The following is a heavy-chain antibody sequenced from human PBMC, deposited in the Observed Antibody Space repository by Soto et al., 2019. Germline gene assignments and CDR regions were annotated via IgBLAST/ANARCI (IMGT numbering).Heavy chain of an antibody. CDR2: IYPGDSDT. CDR3: AKRGKESTRSFWFDP. J-gene: IGHJ5*02. D-gene: IGHD2-2*01. V-gene: IGHV5-51*01. Sequence: PGESRKISCNSSGYSFTSYWIAWVRQMPGKGLEWMGIIYPGDSDTRYSPSFQGQVTISVDKSISTAYLQWSSLKASDTAIYYCAKRGKESTRSFWFDPWGQGTLVTVSS. CDR1: GYSFTSYW.